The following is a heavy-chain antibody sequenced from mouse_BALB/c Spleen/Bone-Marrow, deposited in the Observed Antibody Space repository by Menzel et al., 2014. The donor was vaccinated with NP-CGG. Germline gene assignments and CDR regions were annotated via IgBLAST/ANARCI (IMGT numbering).Heavy chain of an antibody. J-gene: IGHJ2*01. CDR3: ANYNYGYYFDS. V-gene: IGHV14-3*02. D-gene: IGHD2-12*01. CDR1: GFNIKDTY. Sequence: EVQLQQSGAELVKPGASVKLSCTASGFNIKDTYMHWVKQRPEQGLEWIGRIDPANGNTKYDPKFQGKATITADTSSSTAYLQLSSLTSEDTAVYYCANYNYGYYFDSWGQGTTLTVSS. CDR2: IDPANGNT.